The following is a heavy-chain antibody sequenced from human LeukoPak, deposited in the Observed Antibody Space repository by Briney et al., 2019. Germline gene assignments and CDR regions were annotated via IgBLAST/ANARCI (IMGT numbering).Heavy chain of an antibody. Sequence: GGSLRLSCAASGFTFSNYAMTWVRQATGKGLEWVSAISGSGGTTYYADSAKGRFTISRDNSKNTSYLQMNSLRAEGTAVYYCAKGLINDWSALDYWGQGTLVTVSS. CDR3: AKGLINDWSALDY. CDR2: ISGSGGTT. J-gene: IGHJ4*02. D-gene: IGHD3-9*01. V-gene: IGHV3-23*01. CDR1: GFTFSNYA.